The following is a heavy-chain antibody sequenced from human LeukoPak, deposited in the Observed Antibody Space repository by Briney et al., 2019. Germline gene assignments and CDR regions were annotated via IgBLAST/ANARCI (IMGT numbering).Heavy chain of an antibody. V-gene: IGHV3-53*01. CDR1: GFTVSSDY. J-gene: IGHJ5*02. D-gene: IGHD2-15*01. Sequence: GGSLRLSCAASGFTVSSDYMTWVRQAPGKGLEWVSLIYNDDSTYYAESVKGRFTISRDNSKNTLYLQMNSLRAEDTAVYYCARGYCSGRSCFPTWFDPWGQGALVTVSS. CDR3: ARGYCSGRSCFPTWFDP. CDR2: IYNDDST.